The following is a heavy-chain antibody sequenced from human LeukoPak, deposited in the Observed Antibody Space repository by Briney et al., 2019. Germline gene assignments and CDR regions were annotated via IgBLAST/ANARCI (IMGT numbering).Heavy chain of an antibody. CDR3: ARDRGPYDILTGSDAFDI. CDR2: IYTSGST. D-gene: IGHD3-9*01. Sequence: SETLSLTCTVSGGSISSGSYYWSWIRQPAGKGLEWIGRIYTSGSTNYNPSLKSRVTISVDTSKNQFSLKLSSVTAADTAVYYCARDRGPYDILTGSDAFDIWGQGTMVTVSS. V-gene: IGHV4-61*02. CDR1: GGSISSGSYY. J-gene: IGHJ3*02.